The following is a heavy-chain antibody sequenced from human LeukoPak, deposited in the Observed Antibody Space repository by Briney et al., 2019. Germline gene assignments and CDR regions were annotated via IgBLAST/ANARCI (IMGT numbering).Heavy chain of an antibody. CDR2: IPYDGINK. CDR3: ARASPFYDFWSGTPRRDFDY. J-gene: IGHJ4*02. Sequence: GGSLRLSCTTSGFTFSNYGMHWVRQAPGKGPEWVAFIPYDGINKYYADSVKGRFTISRDNSKNTLYLQMNSLRAEDTAVYYCARASPFYDFWSGTPRRDFDYWGQGTLVTVSS. V-gene: IGHV3-30*12. D-gene: IGHD3-3*01. CDR1: GFTFSNYG.